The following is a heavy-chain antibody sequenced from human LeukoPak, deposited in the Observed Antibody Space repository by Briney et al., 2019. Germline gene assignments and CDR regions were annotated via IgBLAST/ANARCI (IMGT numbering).Heavy chain of an antibody. CDR2: INVYKGNT. CDR1: GYRFATYG. CDR3: ARDPAYCGGDCATGY. V-gene: IGHV1-18*01. Sequence: ASVKVSCKASGYRFATYGISWMRQAPGQGLEWMGWINVYKGNTNYAPKFQGRVTITADESTSTAYMELSSLRSEDTAVYYCARDPAYCGGDCATGYWGQGTLVTVSS. J-gene: IGHJ4*02. D-gene: IGHD2-21*01.